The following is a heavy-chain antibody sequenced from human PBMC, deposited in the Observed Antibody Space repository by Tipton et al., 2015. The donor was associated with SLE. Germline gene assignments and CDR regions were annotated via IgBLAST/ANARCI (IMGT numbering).Heavy chain of an antibody. V-gene: IGHV3-30*04. D-gene: IGHD3-10*01. CDR3: ASPTYYSGSGTYYTEYFHH. CDR1: GFAFSCYA. CDR2: ISFDGTVK. J-gene: IGHJ1*01. Sequence: SLRLSCAASGFAFSCYAMHWVRQAPGKGLEWVAVISFDGTVKYYAESLKGRFTISRDNSKNTLYLQMNSLRAEDTAVYFCASPTYYSGSGTYYTEYFHHWGQGTLVTVSS.